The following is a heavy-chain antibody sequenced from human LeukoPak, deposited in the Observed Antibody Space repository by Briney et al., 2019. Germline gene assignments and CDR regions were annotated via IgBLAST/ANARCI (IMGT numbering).Heavy chain of an antibody. CDR3: ARAYDSSGYYYGVLWYFDL. CDR2: INHSGST. CDR1: GGSFSGYY. D-gene: IGHD3-22*01. Sequence: SETLSLTCAVYGGSFSGYYWSWIRQPPGKGLEWIGEINHSGSTNYNPSLKSRVTISVDTSKNQFSLKLSSVTAADTAVYYCARAYDSSGYYYGVLWYFDLWGRGTLVTVSS. V-gene: IGHV4-34*01. J-gene: IGHJ2*01.